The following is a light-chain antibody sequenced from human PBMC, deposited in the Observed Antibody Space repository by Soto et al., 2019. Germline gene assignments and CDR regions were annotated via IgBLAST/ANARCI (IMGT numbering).Light chain of an antibody. V-gene: IGKV3-20*01. J-gene: IGKJ1*01. CDR1: QSLYSGY. Sequence: EIVLTQSPGTLSLSPGERATLSCRASQSLYSGYLAWYQQKPGQAPKLLIYGASSRATGIPDRFSGSGSGTDFTLTISRLEPEDFAVYYCQQYNNWPPWTFGQGTKVDIK. CDR3: QQYNNWPPWT. CDR2: GAS.